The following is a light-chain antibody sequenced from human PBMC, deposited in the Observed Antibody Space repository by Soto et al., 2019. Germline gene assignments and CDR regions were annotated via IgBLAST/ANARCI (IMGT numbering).Light chain of an antibody. CDR2: DAF. CDR3: QQYGSSPTWT. CDR1: QSVSSTY. V-gene: IGKV3-20*01. Sequence: EIVLTQSPGTLSLSPGARATLSCRASQSVSSTYLTWYQQQPGQAPRLLIYDAFSRATGIPDRFSGSGSGTDFTLTISRLEPEDFAVYYCQQYGSSPTWTFGQGTKVEIK. J-gene: IGKJ1*01.